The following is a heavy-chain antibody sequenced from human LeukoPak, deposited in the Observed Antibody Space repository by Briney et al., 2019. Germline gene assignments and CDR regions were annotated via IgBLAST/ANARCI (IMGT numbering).Heavy chain of an antibody. J-gene: IGHJ3*02. V-gene: IGHV1-2*02. CDR2: INPNSGGT. D-gene: IGHD3-22*01. CDR3: TTYYYDSSGYYPAADAFDI. CDR1: GYTFTGYY. Sequence: ASVKVSCKASGYTFTGYYMHWVRQAPGQGLEWMGWINPNSGGTNYAQKFQGRVTMTRDTSISTAYMELSRLRSDGTAVYYCTTYYYDSSGYYPAADAFDIWGQGTMVTVSS.